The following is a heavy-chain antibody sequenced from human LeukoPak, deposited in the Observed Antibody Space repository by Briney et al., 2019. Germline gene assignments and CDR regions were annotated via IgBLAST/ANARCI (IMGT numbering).Heavy chain of an antibody. CDR3: ARVNEYSSSSGGPINYYYYMDV. CDR1: GGPISSYY. CDR2: IYYSGGT. D-gene: IGHD6-6*01. J-gene: IGHJ6*03. Sequence: SETLSLTCTVSGGPISSYYWSWIRQPPGKGLEWIGYIYYSGGTNYNPSLKSRVTILVDTYKNQFSLKLSSVTTADTAVYYCARVNEYSSSSGGPINYYYYMDVWGKGTTVTVSS. V-gene: IGHV4-59*01.